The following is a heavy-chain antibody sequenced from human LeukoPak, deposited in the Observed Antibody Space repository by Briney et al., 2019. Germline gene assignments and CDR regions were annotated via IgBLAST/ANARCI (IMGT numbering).Heavy chain of an antibody. J-gene: IGHJ4*02. Sequence: SETLSLTCAVYGGSLSGYYWSWIRQPPGKGLEWIGEINHRGSTNYNPSLKSRVTISVDTSKNQFSLKLSSVTAADTAVHYCARLFKPAFEYWGQGTLVTVSS. D-gene: IGHD2-2*01. CDR3: ARLFKPAFEY. CDR2: INHRGST. CDR1: GGSLSGYY. V-gene: IGHV4-34*01.